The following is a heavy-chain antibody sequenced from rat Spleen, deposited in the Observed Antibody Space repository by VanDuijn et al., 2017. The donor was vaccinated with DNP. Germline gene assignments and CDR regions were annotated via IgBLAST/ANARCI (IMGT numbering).Heavy chain of an antibody. CDR3: AGTTTPY. D-gene: IGHD1-10*01. CDR2: ITSSGGST. Sequence: EVKLVESGGDLVQPGRSLKLSCVASGFTFNNYWMTWIRQVPGKGLEWVASITSSGGSTYYPDSVKGRFTISRDNATNTLYLQMNSRRSEDTASYYCAGTTTPYWGQGVMVTVSS. CDR1: GFTFNNYW. V-gene: IGHV5-31*01. J-gene: IGHJ2*01.